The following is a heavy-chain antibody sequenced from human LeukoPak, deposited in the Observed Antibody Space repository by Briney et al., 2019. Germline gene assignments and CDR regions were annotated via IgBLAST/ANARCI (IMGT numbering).Heavy chain of an antibody. CDR3: ARESSSSRYFMDV. Sequence: SETLSLTCSVSGGSTSTSTSYWGWVRQPPGKGLGWIGSIHYSGSTYKNPSLKSRVTISMDTSRSQFSLKVTSLPAADSAVYFCARESSSSRYFMDVWGRGTTVTVPS. CDR1: GGSTSTSTSY. D-gene: IGHD6-6*01. CDR2: IHYSGST. V-gene: IGHV4-39*07. J-gene: IGHJ6*03.